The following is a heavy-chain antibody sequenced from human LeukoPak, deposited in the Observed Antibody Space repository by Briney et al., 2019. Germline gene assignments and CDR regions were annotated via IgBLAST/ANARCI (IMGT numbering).Heavy chain of an antibody. V-gene: IGHV4-38-2*02. J-gene: IGHJ5*02. CDR3: ARTLSDSSPVAT. CDR1: GYFLSSGFY. CDR2: VYHSGTT. Sequence: SETLSLTCNVSGYFLSSGFYWGWIRQPPGKGLEWIASVYHSGTTIYNPSLKSRVSMSMDTSMNHYSLKLRFVTAADTAVYYCARTLSDSSPVATWGRGTLVTVSS. D-gene: IGHD3-22*01.